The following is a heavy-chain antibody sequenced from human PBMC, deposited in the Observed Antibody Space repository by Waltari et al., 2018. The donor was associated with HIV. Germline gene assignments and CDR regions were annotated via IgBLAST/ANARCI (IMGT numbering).Heavy chain of an antibody. CDR2: MNPYNGDA. CDR1: GYSFIDFD. Sequence: QVQLVQSGAEIKKPRASVRVSCKASGYSFIDFDINWVRRAPGRGLEWVGWMNPYNGDAGYGHKFRGRFTLTRDTSTDTAYMEVDNLKSEDTAIYFCTKGRRGALFGDEWGQGTLVTVSS. V-gene: IGHV1-8*02. J-gene: IGHJ4*02. D-gene: IGHD3-3*01. CDR3: TKGRRGALFGDE.